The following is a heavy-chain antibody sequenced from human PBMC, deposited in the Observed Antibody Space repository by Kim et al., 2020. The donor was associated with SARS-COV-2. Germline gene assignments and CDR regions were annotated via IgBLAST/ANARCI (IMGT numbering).Heavy chain of an antibody. D-gene: IGHD3-22*01. CDR3: ARGERYYDSSDAFDI. V-gene: IGHV3-30*01. Sequence: DSVKGRFTISRDNSKNTLYLQMNSLRAEDTAVYYCARGERYYDSSDAFDIWGQGTMVTVSS. J-gene: IGHJ3*02.